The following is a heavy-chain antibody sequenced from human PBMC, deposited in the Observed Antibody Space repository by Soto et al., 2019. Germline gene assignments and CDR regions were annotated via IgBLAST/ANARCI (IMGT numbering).Heavy chain of an antibody. J-gene: IGHJ4*02. D-gene: IGHD2-21*02. CDR3: AWSCGGDCYTPFDY. CDR1: GFTFSSYA. V-gene: IGHV3-23*01. CDR2: ISGSGGTT. Sequence: EVQLLESGGGLVQPGGSLRLSCAASGFTFSSYAMSWVRQAPGRGLEWVSAISGSGGTTYYGDSVRGRFTVSRDNSRDTLYLRVGGPRASDTTLYYGAWSCGGDCYTPFDYWGQGTLVTVSS.